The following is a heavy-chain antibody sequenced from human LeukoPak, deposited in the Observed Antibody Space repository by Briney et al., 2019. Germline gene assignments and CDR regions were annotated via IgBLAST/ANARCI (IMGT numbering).Heavy chain of an antibody. V-gene: IGHV3-49*05. CDR2: IRSKAYGGTT. CDR1: GFTFGDYA. Sequence: NPGGSLRLSCTASGFTFGDYAMSWFRQAPGKGLEWVGFIRSKAYGGTTEYAASVKGRFTISRDDSKSIAYLQMNSLKTEDTAVYYCTRGAVQLWLAHPYYFDYWGQGTLVTVSS. J-gene: IGHJ4*02. CDR3: TRGAVQLWLAHPYYFDY. D-gene: IGHD5-18*01.